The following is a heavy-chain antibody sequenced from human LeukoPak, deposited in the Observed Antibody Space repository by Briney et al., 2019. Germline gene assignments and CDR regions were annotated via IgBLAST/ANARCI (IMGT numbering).Heavy chain of an antibody. J-gene: IGHJ4*02. Sequence: GGSLRLSCAASGFPFSSYSMTWVRQAPGKGLEWVANIKPDGTTKFYVDPVKGRFTISRDNALNSLYLQMNSLRAEDTAVYYCATAGGSSGSYPLIYWGQGILVTVSS. V-gene: IGHV3-7*03. D-gene: IGHD6-19*01. CDR1: GFPFSSYS. CDR3: ATAGGSSGSYPLIY. CDR2: IKPDGTTK.